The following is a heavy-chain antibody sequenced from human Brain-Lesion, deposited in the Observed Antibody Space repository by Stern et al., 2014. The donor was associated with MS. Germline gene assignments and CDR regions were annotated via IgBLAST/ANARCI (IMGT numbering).Heavy chain of an antibody. Sequence: VQLVEPGPEVKKPGSSVQVSCKASGGTFGTYPITWLRQAPGQGLEWMGTIIPSFGSPNYAQKFQGRVTITADRSTTTVYMKLSSLKSDDAAVYYCAKDGPALVTNWFDPWGRGTLVTVSS. CDR3: AKDGPALVTNWFDP. D-gene: IGHD5-18*01. CDR2: IIPSFGSP. CDR1: GGTFGTYP. V-gene: IGHV1-69*06. J-gene: IGHJ5*02.